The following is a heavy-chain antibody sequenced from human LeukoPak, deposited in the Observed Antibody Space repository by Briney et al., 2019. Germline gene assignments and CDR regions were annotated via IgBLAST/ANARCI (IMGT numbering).Heavy chain of an antibody. J-gene: IGHJ3*02. Sequence: SETLSLTCTVSGGSISDYYWSWLRPPAGKGLEWIGRIYTSGSTNYNPSLKSRVTMSVDTSKNQFSLKLSSVTAADTAVYYCARVSRGGNARDAFDIWGQGTMVTVSS. V-gene: IGHV4-4*07. D-gene: IGHD4-23*01. CDR2: IYTSGST. CDR3: ARVSRGGNARDAFDI. CDR1: GGSISDYY.